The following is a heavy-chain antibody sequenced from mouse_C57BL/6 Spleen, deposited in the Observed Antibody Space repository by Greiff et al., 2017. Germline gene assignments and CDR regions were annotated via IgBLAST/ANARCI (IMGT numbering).Heavy chain of an antibody. CDR2: INYDGSST. V-gene: IGHV5-16*01. D-gene: IGHD1-1*01. CDR1: GFTFSDYY. CDR3: ARDGADYYGSSYGFAY. Sequence: EVMLVESEGGLVQPGRSMKLSCTASGFTFSDYYMAWVRQVAEKGLEWVANINYDGSSTYYLDSLKSRFIISRDNAKNILYLQMSSLKSEDTATYYCARDGADYYGSSYGFAYWGQGTLVTVSA. J-gene: IGHJ3*01.